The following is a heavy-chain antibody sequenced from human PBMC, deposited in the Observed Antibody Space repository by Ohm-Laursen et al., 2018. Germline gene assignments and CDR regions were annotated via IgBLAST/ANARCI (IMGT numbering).Heavy chain of an antibody. D-gene: IGHD3-3*01. CDR1: GFTFSSYS. CDR2: ISSSSSYI. V-gene: IGHV3-21*01. CDR3: ARGGNDDFWSGYYHQRYYYGMDV. Sequence: SLRLSCAASGFTFSSYSMNWVRQAPGKGLEWVSSISSSSSYIYYADSVKGRFTISRDNAKNSLYLQMNSLRAEDTAVYYCARGGNDDFWSGYYHQRYYYGMDVWGQGTTVTVSS. J-gene: IGHJ6*02.